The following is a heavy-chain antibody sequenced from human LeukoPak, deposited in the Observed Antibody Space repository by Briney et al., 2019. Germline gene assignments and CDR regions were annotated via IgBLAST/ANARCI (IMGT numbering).Heavy chain of an antibody. CDR2: IFDSGST. V-gene: IGHV4-59*12. J-gene: IGHJ4*02. CDR3: ARVGFSGYLDY. D-gene: IGHD6-19*01. Sequence: SETLSLTCTVSGGSIRSYYWSWIRQPPGKGLEWIGDIFDSGSTNYNPSLKSRVTISVDTSKNQFSLKLSSVTAADTAVYYCARVGFSGYLDYWGQGTLVTVSS. CDR1: GGSIRSYY.